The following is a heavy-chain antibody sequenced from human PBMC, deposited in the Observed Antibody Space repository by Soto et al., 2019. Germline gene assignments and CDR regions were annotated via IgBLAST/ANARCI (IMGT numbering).Heavy chain of an antibody. J-gene: IGHJ5*02. CDR1: GFTFSSYW. V-gene: IGHV3-7*03. D-gene: IGHD2-15*01. CDR2: IKQDGSEK. Sequence: GGSLRLSCAASGFTFSSYWMSWVRQAPGKGLEWVANIKQDGSEKYYVDSVKGRFTISRDNAKNSLYLQMNSLRAEDTAVYYCASHCSGGSCKVNLFDPWGQGTLVTVSS. CDR3: ASHCSGGSCKVNLFDP.